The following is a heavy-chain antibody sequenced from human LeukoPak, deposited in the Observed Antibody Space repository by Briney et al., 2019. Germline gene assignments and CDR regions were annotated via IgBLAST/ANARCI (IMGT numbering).Heavy chain of an antibody. CDR3: ARGGRATYYYDSSDGIRFDY. Sequence: SETLSLTCAVYGGSFSGYYWSWIRQPPGKGLEWIGEINHSGSTNYNPSLKSRVTISVDTSKNQFSLKLSSVTAADTAVYYCARGGRATYYYDSSDGIRFDYWGQGTLATVSS. J-gene: IGHJ4*02. V-gene: IGHV4-34*01. D-gene: IGHD3-22*01. CDR1: GGSFSGYY. CDR2: INHSGST.